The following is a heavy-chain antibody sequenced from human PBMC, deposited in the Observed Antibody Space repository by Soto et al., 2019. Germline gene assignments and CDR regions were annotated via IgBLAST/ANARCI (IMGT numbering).Heavy chain of an antibody. CDR3: AKDRSGSGNYYCDS. J-gene: IGHJ4*02. CDR2: ISGSGDST. Sequence: PGGSLRLSCVGSGFTFSSYAMSWVRQAPGKGLEWVSTISGSGDSTYYADSVKGRFTISRDNSKKMMYLQMNSLRAEDTAIFYCAKDRSGSGNYYCDSWGQGALVTVSS. V-gene: IGHV3-23*01. D-gene: IGHD3-10*01. CDR1: GFTFSSYA.